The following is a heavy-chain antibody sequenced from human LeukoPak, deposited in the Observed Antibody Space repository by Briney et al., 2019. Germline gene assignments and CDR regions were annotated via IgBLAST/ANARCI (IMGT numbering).Heavy chain of an antibody. V-gene: IGHV4-31*03. CDR3: ARLTPSYYDLLTGPGRGAFDI. Sequence: SQTLSLTCTVSGGSISSGGYYWSWIRQHPGKGLEWIGYIYYSGSIYYNPSLKSRVTISVDTSKNQFSLKLSSVTAADTAVYYCARLTPSYYDLLTGPGRGAFDIWGQGTMVTVSS. D-gene: IGHD3-9*01. CDR2: IYYSGSI. CDR1: GGSISSGGYY. J-gene: IGHJ3*02.